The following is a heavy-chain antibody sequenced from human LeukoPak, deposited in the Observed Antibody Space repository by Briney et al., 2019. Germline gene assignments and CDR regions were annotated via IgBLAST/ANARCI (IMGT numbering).Heavy chain of an antibody. CDR3: ASPHYYDSKNYFDY. V-gene: IGHV1-69*13. CDR1: GGTFSSYA. D-gene: IGHD3-22*01. CDR2: IIPIFGTA. J-gene: IGHJ4*02. Sequence: ASVKVSCKASGGTFSSYAISWVRQAPGQGLEWMGGIIPIFGTANYAQKFQGRVTITADESTSTAYMELSSLRPEDTAVYYCASPHYYDSKNYFDYWGQGTLVTVSS.